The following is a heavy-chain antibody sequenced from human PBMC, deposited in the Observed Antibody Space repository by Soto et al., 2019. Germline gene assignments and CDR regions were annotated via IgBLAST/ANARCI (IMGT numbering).Heavy chain of an antibody. D-gene: IGHD1-26*01. CDR2: ISYDGSNK. CDR1: GFTFSSYG. J-gene: IGHJ4*02. CDR3: AKGLLVVGATPAYY. V-gene: IGHV3-30*18. Sequence: QVQLVESGGGVVQPGRSLRLSCAASGFTFSSYGMHWVRQAPGKGLEWVAVISYDGSNKYYADSVKGRFTISRDNSKNTLYLQMNGLRAEDTAVYYCAKGLLVVGATPAYYWGQGTLVTVSS.